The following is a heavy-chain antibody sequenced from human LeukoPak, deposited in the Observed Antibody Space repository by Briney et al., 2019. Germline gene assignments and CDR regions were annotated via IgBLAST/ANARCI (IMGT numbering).Heavy chain of an antibody. V-gene: IGHV3-30*18. CDR1: GFTFSSYV. Sequence: PGRSLRLSCAASGFTFSSYVMHWVRQAPGKGLEWVAVISYDGSSKYYGDSVKGRLTISRDNSKNTLYVQMNSLRAEDTAVYYCAKGSSNVVVAAPDYWGQGTLVTVSS. J-gene: IGHJ4*02. CDR2: ISYDGSSK. CDR3: AKGSSNVVVAAPDY. D-gene: IGHD2-15*01.